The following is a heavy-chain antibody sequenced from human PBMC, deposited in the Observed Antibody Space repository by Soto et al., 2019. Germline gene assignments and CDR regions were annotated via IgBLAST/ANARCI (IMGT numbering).Heavy chain of an antibody. D-gene: IGHD2-21*02. CDR1: GFAFSSYG. CDR2: VRYDGINK. V-gene: IGHV3-30*02. Sequence: QVQLVESGGGVVQPGGSLRLSCAASGFAFSSYGMHWVRQAPGKGLEWVAVVRYDGINKYYADSVKGRFTISRDNSKSMVYLQMNSRRPDDTAVYYCAKLPNCGGDCYFDYWGQGTLVTVSS. CDR3: AKLPNCGGDCYFDY. J-gene: IGHJ4*02.